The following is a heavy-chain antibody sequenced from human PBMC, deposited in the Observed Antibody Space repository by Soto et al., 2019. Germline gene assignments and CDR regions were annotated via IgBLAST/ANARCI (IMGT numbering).Heavy chain of an antibody. CDR3: AREPQGGYCSGGSCYPGMDV. V-gene: IGHV1-2*04. J-gene: IGHJ6*02. Sequence: ASVKVSCKASGYTFTGYYMHWVRQAPGQGLEWMGWINPNSGGTNYAQKFQGWVTMTRDTSISTAYMELGRLRSDDTAVYYCAREPQGGYCSGGSCYPGMDVWGQGTTVTVSS. D-gene: IGHD2-15*01. CDR1: GYTFTGYY. CDR2: INPNSGGT.